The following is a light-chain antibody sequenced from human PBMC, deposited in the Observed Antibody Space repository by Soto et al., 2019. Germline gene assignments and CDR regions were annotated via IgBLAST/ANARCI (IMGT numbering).Light chain of an antibody. V-gene: IGKV1-9*01. CDR1: QGISNY. CDR3: QQLNRYPFT. Sequence: DIQLTQSPSFLSASVGDRVTITCRASQGISNYLAWYQQKPGKAPKLLIYAASTLQTGVPSRFSGSGSGTELTLSISSLQPEDFATYCCQQLNRYPFTFGPGTKVDIK. CDR2: AAS. J-gene: IGKJ3*01.